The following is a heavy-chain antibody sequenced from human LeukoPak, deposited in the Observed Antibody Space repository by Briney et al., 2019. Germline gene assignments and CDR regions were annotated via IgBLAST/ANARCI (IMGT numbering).Heavy chain of an antibody. J-gene: IGHJ3*02. D-gene: IGHD3-3*01. Sequence: SETLSLTCDVNDESFSTYYWSWIRQSPGKGLEWIAEISHRGTSTYNPSLQSRVTVSVDASKNHFSLRVKSVIAADTAIYYCARKRRRGYYLNSAFDMWAKGQWSPSLQ. CDR2: ISHRGTS. CDR3: ARKRRRGYYLNSAFDM. CDR1: DESFSTYY. V-gene: IGHV4-34*01.